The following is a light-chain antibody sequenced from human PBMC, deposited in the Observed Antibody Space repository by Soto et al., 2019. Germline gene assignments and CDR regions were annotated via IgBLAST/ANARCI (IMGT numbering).Light chain of an antibody. V-gene: IGKV3-11*01. Sequence: DIVLTQSPATLSLSPGERATLSCRASQSVSSYLAWYQQKPGQAPRLLIYDASNRATGIPARFSGSGSGTDFTLTISSLEPEDFAVYYCQQRSNWPPLTFGGGTKVAIK. J-gene: IGKJ4*01. CDR1: QSVSSY. CDR3: QQRSNWPPLT. CDR2: DAS.